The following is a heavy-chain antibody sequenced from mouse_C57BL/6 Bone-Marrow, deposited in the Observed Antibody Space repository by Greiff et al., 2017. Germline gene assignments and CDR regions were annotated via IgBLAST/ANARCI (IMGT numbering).Heavy chain of an antibody. D-gene: IGHD2-3*01. V-gene: IGHV14-4*01. Sequence: VQLQQSGAELVRPGASVTLSCTASGFNIKDDYMHWVKQRPEQGLEWIGWIDPENGDTEYASKFQGKATITADTSSNTAYLQLSSLTSEDTAVYDWTGDDGYPWLAYWGQGTLVTVSA. CDR1: GFNIKDDY. CDR2: IDPENGDT. CDR3: TGDDGYPWLAY. J-gene: IGHJ3*01.